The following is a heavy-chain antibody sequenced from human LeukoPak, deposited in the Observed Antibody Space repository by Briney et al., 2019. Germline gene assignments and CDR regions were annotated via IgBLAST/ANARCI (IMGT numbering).Heavy chain of an antibody. Sequence: GGSLRLSCAASGFTFSSYWMHWVRQAPGKGLVWVSRINSDGSSTSYADSVKGRFTTSRDNAKNTLYLQMNSLRAEDTAVYYCARERLYPVGWSDPWGQGTLVTVSS. CDR2: INSDGSST. J-gene: IGHJ5*02. CDR3: ARERLYPVGWSDP. CDR1: GFTFSSYW. D-gene: IGHD1-26*01. V-gene: IGHV3-74*01.